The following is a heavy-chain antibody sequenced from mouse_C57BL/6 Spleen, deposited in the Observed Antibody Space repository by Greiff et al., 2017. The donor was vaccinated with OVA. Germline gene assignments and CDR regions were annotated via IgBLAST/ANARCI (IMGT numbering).Heavy chain of an antibody. Sequence: EVHLVESGGGLVQSGRSLRLSCATSGFTFSDFYMEWVRQAPGKGLEWIAASRNKANDYTTEYSASVKGRFIVSRDTSQSILYLQMNALRAEDTAIYYCARATGYYAMDYWGQGTSVTVSS. CDR2: SRNKANDYTT. J-gene: IGHJ4*01. CDR3: ARATGYYAMDY. V-gene: IGHV7-1*01. CDR1: GFTFSDFY. D-gene: IGHD4-1*02.